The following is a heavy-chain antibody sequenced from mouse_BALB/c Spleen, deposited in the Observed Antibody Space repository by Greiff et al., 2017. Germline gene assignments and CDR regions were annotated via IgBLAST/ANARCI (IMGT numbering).Heavy chain of an antibody. J-gene: IGHJ1*01. CDR3: AILNYRYDDWYFDV. CDR2: IDPSDSYT. V-gene: IGHV1-69*02. Sequence: QVQLQQPGAELVKPGASVKLSCKASGYTFTSYWMHWVKQRPGQGLEWIGEIDPSDSYTNYNQKFKGKATLTVDKSSSTAYMQLSSLTSEDSAVYYCAILNYRYDDWYFDVWGAGTTVTVSS. CDR1: GYTFTSYW. D-gene: IGHD2-14*01.